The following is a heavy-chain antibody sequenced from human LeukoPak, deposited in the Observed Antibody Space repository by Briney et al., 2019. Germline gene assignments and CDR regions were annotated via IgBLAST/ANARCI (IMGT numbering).Heavy chain of an antibody. CDR2: IRYDGSNT. D-gene: IGHD6-13*01. J-gene: IGHJ4*02. CDR1: GFTFSTYG. CDR3: AKDRQIAAAAPSYFAW. Sequence: GGSLRLSCAASGFTFSTYGMHWVRQAPGKGLEWVAFIRYDGSNTYYTNSVKGRFTISRDNSKNTLYLQMNSLRADDTAVYYFAKDRQIAAAAPSYFAWGGREPRATVPS. V-gene: IGHV3-30*02.